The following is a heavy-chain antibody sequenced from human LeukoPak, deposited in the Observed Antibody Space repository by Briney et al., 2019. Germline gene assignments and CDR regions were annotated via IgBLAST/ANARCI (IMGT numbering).Heavy chain of an antibody. V-gene: IGHV3-33*01. D-gene: IGHD2-2*01. Sequence: GGSLRLSCAASGFTFSSYGMHWVRQAPGKGLEWVAVIWYDGSNKYYADSVKGRFTISRDNSKNTLYLQMNSLRAEDTAVYYCARERYCSSTSCPHRARHHNAEYFQHWGQGTLVTVSS. CDR3: ARERYCSSTSCPHRARHHNAEYFQH. CDR2: IWYDGSNK. CDR1: GFTFSSYG. J-gene: IGHJ1*01.